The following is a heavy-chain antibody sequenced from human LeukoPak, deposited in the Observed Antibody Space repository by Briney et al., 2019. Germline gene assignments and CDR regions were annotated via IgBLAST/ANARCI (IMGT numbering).Heavy chain of an antibody. CDR1: GGSISSYY. V-gene: IGHV4-4*07. CDR2: IYNSGST. CDR3: ARSAFLVTAPGLYYFDY. D-gene: IGHD6-13*01. Sequence: SETLSLICTVSGGSISSYYWSWIRQPAGKGLEWIGHIYNSGSTNYNPSLKGRATMSVATSKNQFSLHLSSVTAADTAVYYCARSAFLVTAPGLYYFDYWGQGTLVAVSS. J-gene: IGHJ4*02.